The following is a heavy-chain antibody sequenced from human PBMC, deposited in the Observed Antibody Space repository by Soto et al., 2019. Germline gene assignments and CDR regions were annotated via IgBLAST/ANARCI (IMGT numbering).Heavy chain of an antibody. Sequence: GGSLRLSCAASGFTFSSYGMHWVRQAPGKGLEWVAVIWYDGSNKYYADSVKGRFTISRDNSKNTLYLQMNSLRAEDTAVYYCARDDYDSSGYYYYYGMDVWGQGTTVTVS. CDR3: ARDDYDSSGYYYYYGMDV. CDR1: GFTFSSYG. D-gene: IGHD3-22*01. CDR2: IWYDGSNK. V-gene: IGHV3-33*01. J-gene: IGHJ6*02.